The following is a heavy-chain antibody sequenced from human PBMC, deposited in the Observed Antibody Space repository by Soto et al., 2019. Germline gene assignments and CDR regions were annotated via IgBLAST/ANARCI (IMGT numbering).Heavy chain of an antibody. J-gene: IGHJ4*02. CDR1: GASISSYY. CDR2: VYYSGST. D-gene: IGHD3-10*01. Sequence: QVQLQESGPRLVKPSETLSLTCSVSGASISSYYWSWIRQPPGKALEWIGYVYYSGSTSYNPSLKSRVTISTDTSKNQFSLNLRSVAAADTATYYSVRHRYGPGGGFDSWGQGSLVTVSS. V-gene: IGHV4-59*08. CDR3: VRHRYGPGGGFDS.